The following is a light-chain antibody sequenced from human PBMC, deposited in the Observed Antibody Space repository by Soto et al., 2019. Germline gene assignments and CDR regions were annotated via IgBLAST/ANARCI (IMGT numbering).Light chain of an antibody. J-gene: IGLJ2*01. Sequence: QSALTQPPSASGSPGQSVTISCTGTSSDVGGYNYVSWYQQHPGKAPKLMIYDVSERPSGVPDRFSGSKSGNTASLTVSGLQDEDEAYYYCSSYGGSNNLIFGGGTKLTVL. CDR2: DVS. CDR3: SSYGGSNNLI. CDR1: SSDVGGYNY. V-gene: IGLV2-8*01.